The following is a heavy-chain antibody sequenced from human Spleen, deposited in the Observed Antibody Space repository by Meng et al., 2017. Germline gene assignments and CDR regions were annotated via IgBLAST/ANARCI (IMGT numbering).Heavy chain of an antibody. Sequence: QGQLVQAGAEVKKPGASVKVSCKPSGYTFPDYYIHWVRRAPGQGLEWMGRINPKSGDTHYAQKFQARVTMTGDTSISTAYMELSGLRSDDTAMYYCARDEDISAAGKLFGDYWGQGTLVTVSS. CDR3: ARDEDISAAGKLFGDY. J-gene: IGHJ4*02. CDR1: GYTFPDYY. V-gene: IGHV1-2*06. D-gene: IGHD6-25*01. CDR2: INPKSGDT.